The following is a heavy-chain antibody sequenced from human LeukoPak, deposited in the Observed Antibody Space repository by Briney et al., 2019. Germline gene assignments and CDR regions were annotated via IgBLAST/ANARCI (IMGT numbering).Heavy chain of an antibody. J-gene: IGHJ6*03. CDR1: GFTFSSFD. D-gene: IGHD1-1*01. CDR2: IGTASDT. Sequence: PEGSLRLSCAASGFTFSSFDMHWVRQPTGQGLEWVPTIGTASDTYYPGSVEGRFTLSRDNAKNSLYLQMNSLTAGDTAVYYCARGPPRGKYYYMDVWGKGTTVTVSS. CDR3: ARGPPRGKYYYMDV. V-gene: IGHV3-13*01.